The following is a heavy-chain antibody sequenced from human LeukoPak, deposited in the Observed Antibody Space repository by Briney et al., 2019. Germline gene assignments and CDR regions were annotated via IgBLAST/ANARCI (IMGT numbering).Heavy chain of an antibody. J-gene: IGHJ4*02. D-gene: IGHD2/OR15-2a*01. CDR2: INHSGST. V-gene: IGHV4-34*01. CDR1: GVSFSGYY. CDR3: ARGHTLSDY. Sequence: SETLSLTCAVYGVSFSGYYWSWIRQPPGKGLEWIGEINHSGSTNYNPSLKSRVTISVDTSKNQFSLKLSFVTAADTAVYYCARGHTLSDYWGQGTLVTVSS.